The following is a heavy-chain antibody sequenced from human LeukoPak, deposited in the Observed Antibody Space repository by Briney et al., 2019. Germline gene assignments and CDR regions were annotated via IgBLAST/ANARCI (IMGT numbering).Heavy chain of an antibody. J-gene: IGHJ4*02. CDR1: GGSISSYY. CDR3: ARGGDYYDSSGPPAR. V-gene: IGHV4-4*07. Sequence: PSETLSLTCTVSGGSISSYYWSWIRQPAGKGLEWIGRIYTSGSTNYNPSLKSRVTMSVDTSKNQFSLKLSSVTAADTAVYYCARGGDYYDSSGPPARWGQGTLVTVSS. D-gene: IGHD3-22*01. CDR2: IYTSGST.